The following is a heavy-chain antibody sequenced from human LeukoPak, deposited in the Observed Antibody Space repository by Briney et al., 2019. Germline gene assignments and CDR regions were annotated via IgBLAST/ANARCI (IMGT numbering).Heavy chain of an antibody. CDR3: AKDYGSGWYHLFDY. J-gene: IGHJ4*02. CDR1: GFTFSSYG. V-gene: IGHV3-30*02. CDR2: IRYDGSNK. D-gene: IGHD6-19*01. Sequence: PGGSLRLSCAASGFTFSSYGMHWVRQAPGKGLEWVAFIRYDGSNKYYADSVKGRFTISRDNAKNSLYLQMNSLRAEDTALYYCAKDYGSGWYHLFDYWGQGTLVTVSS.